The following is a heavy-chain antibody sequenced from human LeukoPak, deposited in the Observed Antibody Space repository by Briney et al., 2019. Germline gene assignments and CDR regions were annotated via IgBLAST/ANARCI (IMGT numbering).Heavy chain of an antibody. CDR2: MNPNSGNT. V-gene: IGHV1-8*01. J-gene: IGHJ5*02. CDR3: APYSVHAGIAVAGTRANWFDP. Sequence: ASVKVSCKASRYTFTTYETNWVRQATGQGPEWMGWMNPNSGNTGYAQKFQGRVTMTRNTSISTAYMELSSLRSEDTAVYNCAPYSVHAGIAVAGTRANWFDPWGQGTLVTVSS. CDR1: RYTFTTYE. D-gene: IGHD6-19*01.